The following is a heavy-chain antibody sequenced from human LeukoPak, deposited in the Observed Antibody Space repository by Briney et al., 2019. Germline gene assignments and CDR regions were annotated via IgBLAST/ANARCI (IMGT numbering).Heavy chain of an antibody. CDR1: GGSISSYY. CDR2: IYTSGST. Sequence: SETLSLTCTVSGGSISSYYWSWIRQPAGKGLGWIGRIYTSGSTNYNPSLKSRVTMSVDTSKNQFSLKLSSVTAADTAVYYCARDPGIAAAGMIPYWGQGTLVTVSS. J-gene: IGHJ4*02. CDR3: ARDPGIAAAGMIPY. V-gene: IGHV4-4*07. D-gene: IGHD6-13*01.